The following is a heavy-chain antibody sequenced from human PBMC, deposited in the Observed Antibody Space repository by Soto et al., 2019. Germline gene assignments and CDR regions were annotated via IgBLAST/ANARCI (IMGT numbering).Heavy chain of an antibody. J-gene: IGHJ4*02. D-gene: IGHD4-17*01. CDR2: IYYSGST. CDR1: GGSISSSSYY. V-gene: IGHV4-39*01. Sequence: SETLSLTCTVSGGSISSSSYYWGWIRQPPGKGLEWIGSIYYSGSTYYNPSLKSRVTISVDTSKNQFSLKLSSVTAADTAVYYCARRDYGGTFDYWGQGTLVTVSS. CDR3: ARRDYGGTFDY.